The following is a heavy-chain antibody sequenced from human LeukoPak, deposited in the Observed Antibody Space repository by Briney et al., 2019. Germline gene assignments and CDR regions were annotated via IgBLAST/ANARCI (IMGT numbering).Heavy chain of an antibody. D-gene: IGHD6-19*01. V-gene: IGHV3-74*01. CDR1: GFTFGSHW. CDR2: ISSDESST. CDR3: ARISLSGWANDN. J-gene: IGHJ4*02. Sequence: PGGSLRLSCAASGFTFGSHWMHWVRQAPGKGLVWVTRISSDESSTSYADPVKGRFTISRDNAKNTLHLQMSSLRAEDTAVYYCARISLSGWANDNWGQGTLVTVSS.